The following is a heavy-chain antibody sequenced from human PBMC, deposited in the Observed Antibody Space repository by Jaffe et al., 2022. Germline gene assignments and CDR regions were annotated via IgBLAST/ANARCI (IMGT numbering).Heavy chain of an antibody. D-gene: IGHD3-3*01. CDR3: AKTHERGRITIFGVVFPNFDY. J-gene: IGHJ4*02. CDR2: ISGSGGST. Sequence: EVQLLESGGGLVQPGGSLRLSCAASGFTFSSYAMSWVRQAPGKGLEWVSAISGSGGSTYYADSVKGRFTISRDNSKNTLYLQMNSLRAEDTAVYYCAKTHERGRITIFGVVFPNFDYWGQGTLVTVSS. CDR1: GFTFSSYA. V-gene: IGHV3-23*01.